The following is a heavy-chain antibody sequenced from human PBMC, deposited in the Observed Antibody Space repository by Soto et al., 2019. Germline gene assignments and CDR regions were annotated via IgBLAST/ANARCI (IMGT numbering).Heavy chain of an antibody. Sequence: EVQLVESGGALVQPGRSLRLSCVASGVTLDDYAMHWVRQVPGKGLEWVSGISWNSDTIGYADSVKGRFTISRDNAKNSLYLQMNSLRAEETDLYYCAKDRSSGYGFAYWGQGALVTVSS. CDR1: GVTLDDYA. CDR3: AKDRSSGYGFAY. J-gene: IGHJ4*02. D-gene: IGHD5-12*01. CDR2: ISWNSDTI. V-gene: IGHV3-9*01.